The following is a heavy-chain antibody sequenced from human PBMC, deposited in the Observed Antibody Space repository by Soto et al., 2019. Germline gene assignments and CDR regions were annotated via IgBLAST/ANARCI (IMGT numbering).Heavy chain of an antibody. V-gene: IGHV4-59*08. D-gene: IGHD3-10*01. J-gene: IGHJ5*02. CDR1: GGSFSGYY. CDR3: ARQNMYELGVGSVDP. CDR2: IYSSRSPIYSSGST. Sequence: SETLSLTCTVSGGSFSGYYWSWIRQPPGEGLEWIGYIYSSRSPIYSSGSTNYNPSLKSRVTISVDTSKNQFSLKLSSVTAADTAVYYCARQNMYELGVGSVDPWGQGTLVTVSS.